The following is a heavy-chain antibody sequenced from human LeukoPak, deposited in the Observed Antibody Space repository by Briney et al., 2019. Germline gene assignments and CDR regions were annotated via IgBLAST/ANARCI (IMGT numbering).Heavy chain of an antibody. CDR2: FDPEDGET. D-gene: IGHD4-17*01. V-gene: IGHV1-24*01. CDR1: GYTLTELS. Sequence: ASVKVSCKVSGYTLTELSMHWVRQAPGKGLEWMGGFDPEDGETIYAQKSQGRVTMTEDTSTDTAYMELSSLRSEDTAVYYCATDPTTVTTFLGMDVWGQGTTVTVSS. CDR3: ATDPTTVTTFLGMDV. J-gene: IGHJ6*02.